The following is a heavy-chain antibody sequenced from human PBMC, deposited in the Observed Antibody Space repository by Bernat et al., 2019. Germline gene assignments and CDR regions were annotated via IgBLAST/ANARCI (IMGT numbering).Heavy chain of an antibody. CDR3: AASVTTKYYYMDV. V-gene: IGHV3-64*01. Sequence: VQLVESGGGLVQPGGSLRLSCAASGFTFSSYAMHWVRQAPGKGLEYVSAISSNGGNTYYANSVKGRFTISRDNSKNTLYLQMGSLRAEDMAVYYCAASVTTKYYYMDVWGKGTTVTVSS. CDR2: ISSNGGNT. CDR1: GFTFSSYA. J-gene: IGHJ6*03. D-gene: IGHD4-11*01.